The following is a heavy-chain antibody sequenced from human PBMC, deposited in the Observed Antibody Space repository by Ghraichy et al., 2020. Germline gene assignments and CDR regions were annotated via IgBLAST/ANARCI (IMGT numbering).Heavy chain of an antibody. V-gene: IGHV4-34*01. Sequence: SETLSLTCAVYGGSFSGYYWSWIRQPPGKGLEWIGEINHSGSTNYNPSLKSRVTISVDTSKNQFSLKLSSVTAADTAVYYCARAPGLRWLGRVLKFDYWGQGTLVTVSS. CDR3: ARAPGLRWLGRVLKFDY. J-gene: IGHJ4*02. D-gene: IGHD4-23*01. CDR2: INHSGST. CDR1: GGSFSGYY.